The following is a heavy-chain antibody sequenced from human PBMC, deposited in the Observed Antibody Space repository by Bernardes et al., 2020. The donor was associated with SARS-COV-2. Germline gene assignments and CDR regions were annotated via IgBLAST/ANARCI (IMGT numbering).Heavy chain of an antibody. V-gene: IGHV3-7*04. CDR1: GFRFSRYC. J-gene: IGHJ4*02. CDR2: IKQDGSEK. CDR3: ARTGDDF. Sequence: GGTLRLSCASSGFRFSRYCLVWVHKAPGKGLEWVVNIKQDGSEKYYVDSVKGRFTISRDNAKNSLYLQMNSLRGEDTAVYYCARTGDDFWGQGTLVTVSS.